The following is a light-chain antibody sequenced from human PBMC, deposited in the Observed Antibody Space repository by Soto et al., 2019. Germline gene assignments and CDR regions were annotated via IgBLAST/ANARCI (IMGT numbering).Light chain of an antibody. Sequence: DIQMTQSPSSLSASVGDRVTITCQASQDISNYLNWYQQKPGKAPKLLIYDASNLETGVPSRFSGSGFGTDFTFTISSLQPEDIATYYCQQYDNLPTWTFGQGTKVEIK. J-gene: IGKJ1*01. V-gene: IGKV1-33*01. CDR3: QQYDNLPTWT. CDR2: DAS. CDR1: QDISNY.